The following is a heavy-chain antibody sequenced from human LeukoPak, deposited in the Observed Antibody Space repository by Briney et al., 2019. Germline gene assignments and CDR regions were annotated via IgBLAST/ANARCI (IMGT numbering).Heavy chain of an antibody. CDR2: ISYTGNT. D-gene: IGHD6-19*01. Sequence: SGTLSLTCTVSGVFINSNTYSWGWIRQPPGGGLEWIGTISYTGNTYYNSSLKSRLTISVDTNKTQFSLKLTSVTAADTAVYYGARDRGPAHSGWHGPPSNWFDPWGQGTLVTVSS. CDR3: ARDRGPAHSGWHGPPSNWFDP. CDR1: GVFINSNTYS. J-gene: IGHJ5*02. V-gene: IGHV4-39*07.